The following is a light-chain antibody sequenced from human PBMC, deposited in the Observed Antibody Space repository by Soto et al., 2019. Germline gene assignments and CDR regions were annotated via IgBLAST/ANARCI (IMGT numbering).Light chain of an antibody. Sequence: DIQMTQSPSSRSGSVVDIMTMTFLASQSISRWLAWYQQKPGKAPKLLIYTASTLKRGVPSRFSGGGSGTEFTLNISSLQPDDFATYYCQQNYSSTPWTFGRGTKV. CDR2: TAS. J-gene: IGKJ1*01. V-gene: IGKV1-5*03. CDR3: QQNYSSTPWT. CDR1: QSISRW.